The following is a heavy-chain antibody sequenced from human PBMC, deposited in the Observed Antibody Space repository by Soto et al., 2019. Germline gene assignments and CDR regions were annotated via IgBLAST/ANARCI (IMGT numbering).Heavy chain of an antibody. J-gene: IGHJ4*02. V-gene: IGHV3-30*18. Sequence: QVQLVESGGGVVQPGRSLRLSCAASGFTFSSYGMHWCRKAPGKGLEWVAVISYDGSNKYYADSVKGRFTISRDNSKNTLYLHMNSRRAEDTAVYYCAKDRELRYFDWLFDYWGKGTLVTVSS. D-gene: IGHD3-9*01. CDR1: GFTFSSYG. CDR2: ISYDGSNK. CDR3: AKDRELRYFDWLFDY.